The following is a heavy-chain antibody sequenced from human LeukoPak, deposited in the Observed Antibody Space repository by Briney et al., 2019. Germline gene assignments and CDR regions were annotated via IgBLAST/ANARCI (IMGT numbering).Heavy chain of an antibody. V-gene: IGHV4-31*03. CDR3: TRGGSSYGSGELVY. CDR1: GGSISSGGYY. J-gene: IGHJ4*02. Sequence: SQTLSLTCTVSGGSISSGGYYWSWIRQHPGKGLEWIGYIYYSGSTYYNPSLKSRVTISVDTSKNQFSLKLSSVTAADTAVYYCTRGGSSYGSGELVYWGQGTLVTVSS. CDR2: IYYSGST. D-gene: IGHD3-10*01.